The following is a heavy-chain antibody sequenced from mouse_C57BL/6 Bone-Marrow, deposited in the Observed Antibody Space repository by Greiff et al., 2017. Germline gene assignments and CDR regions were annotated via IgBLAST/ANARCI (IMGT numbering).Heavy chain of an antibody. D-gene: IGHD2-1*01. CDR1: GYTFTDYY. Sequence: EVQLQQSGPELVKPGASVKISCKASGYTFTDYYMNWVKQSHGKSLEWIGDINPNNGGTSYNQKFKGKATLTVDKSSSTAYMELRSLTSEDSAVYYCAFVYGNYVFYAMDYWGQGTSVTVSS. V-gene: IGHV1-26*01. CDR2: INPNNGGT. CDR3: AFVYGNYVFYAMDY. J-gene: IGHJ4*01.